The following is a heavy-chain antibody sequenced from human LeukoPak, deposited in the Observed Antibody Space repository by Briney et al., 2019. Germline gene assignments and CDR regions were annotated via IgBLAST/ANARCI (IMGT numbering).Heavy chain of an antibody. CDR3: VRQAVSGDSGIAY. D-gene: IGHD4-17*01. CDR2: INPDGSSS. CDR1: GFTFSNYW. V-gene: IGHV3-74*01. Sequence: GGSLRLSCAASGFTFSNYWMHWVRQAPGKGLEWVSRINPDGSSSNYADSVKGRFTMSRDNAKSMVYLQMDGLRAEDTAVFSCVRQAVSGDSGIAYWGRGVLVIVSS. J-gene: IGHJ4*02.